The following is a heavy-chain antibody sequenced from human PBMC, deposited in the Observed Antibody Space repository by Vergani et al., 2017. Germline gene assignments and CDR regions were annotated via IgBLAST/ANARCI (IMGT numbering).Heavy chain of an antibody. CDR1: GYSISSGYY. V-gene: IGHV4-38-2*01. Sequence: QVQLQESGPGLVKPSETLSLTCAVSGYSISSGYYWGWIRQPPGKGLEWIGSIYHSGSTYYNRSLKSRVTISVDTSKNQFSLKLSSVTAADTAVYYCARHNLRYCSGGSCESNWFDPWGQGTLVTVSS. CDR3: ARHNLRYCSGGSCESNWFDP. J-gene: IGHJ5*02. D-gene: IGHD2-15*01. CDR2: IYHSGST.